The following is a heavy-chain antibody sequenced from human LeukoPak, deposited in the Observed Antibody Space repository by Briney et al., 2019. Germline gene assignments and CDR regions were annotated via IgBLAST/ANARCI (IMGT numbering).Heavy chain of an antibody. D-gene: IGHD3-9*01. CDR3: RVLRYFDWLYFDY. J-gene: IGHJ4*02. CDR1: GFTFSSYW. Sequence: GGSLRLSCAASGFTFSSYWMSWVRQAPGKGLEWVANIKQDGSEKYYVDSEKGRVTISRDNAKNSLYLQMNSLRAEDTAVYYCRVLRYFDWLYFDYWGQGTLVTVSS. CDR2: IKQDGSEK. V-gene: IGHV3-7*01.